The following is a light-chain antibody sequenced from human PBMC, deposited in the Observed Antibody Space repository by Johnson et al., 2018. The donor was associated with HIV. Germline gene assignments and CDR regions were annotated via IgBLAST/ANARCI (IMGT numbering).Light chain of an antibody. J-gene: IGLJ1*01. CDR3: GTWDSSLSACYV. CDR1: SSNIGNNY. Sequence: QSVLTQPPSVSAAPGQKVTISCSGSSSNIGNNYVSWYQQLPGTAPKLLIYDNNKRPSGIPDRFSGSQSGPSATLGITGLQTGDEADYYCGTWDSSLSACYVFGTGTKVTVL. V-gene: IGLV1-51*01. CDR2: DNN.